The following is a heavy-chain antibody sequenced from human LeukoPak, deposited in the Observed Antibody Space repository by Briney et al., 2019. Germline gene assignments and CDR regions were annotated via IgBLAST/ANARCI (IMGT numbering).Heavy chain of an antibody. Sequence: NPSETLSLTCTVPGGSISSYYWSLIRQPAGKRLEWIGRIYTSGSTNYNHSLKSRVTMSVDTSKNQFSLKLRSVTAADTAVYYCAREAITMVRGVTFNWFDPWGQGTLVTVSS. CDR2: IYTSGST. D-gene: IGHD3-10*01. V-gene: IGHV4-4*07. J-gene: IGHJ5*02. CDR1: GGSISSYY. CDR3: AREAITMVRGVTFNWFDP.